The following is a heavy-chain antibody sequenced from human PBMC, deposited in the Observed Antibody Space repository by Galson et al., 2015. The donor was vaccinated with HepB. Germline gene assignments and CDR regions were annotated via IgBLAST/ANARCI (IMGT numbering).Heavy chain of an antibody. CDR3: AKDFYSRAGYYYYGMDV. J-gene: IGHJ6*02. CDR1: GFTFSSYG. V-gene: IGHV3-30*18. CDR2: ISYDGSNK. D-gene: IGHD4-11*01. Sequence: SLRLSCAASGFTFSSYGMHWVRQAPGKGLEWVAVISYDGSNKYYADSVKGRFTISRDNSKNTLYLQMNSLRAEDTAVYYCAKDFYSRAGYYYYGMDVWGQGTTVTVSS.